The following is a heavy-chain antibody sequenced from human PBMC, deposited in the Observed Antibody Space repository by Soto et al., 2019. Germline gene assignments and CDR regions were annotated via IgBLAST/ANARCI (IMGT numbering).Heavy chain of an antibody. Sequence: QVQLVQSGAEVKKPGASVKVSCKASGYTFTSYGISWVRQAPGQGREWMGWINTYDGNTSYAQKFQGRVTMTTDTSTSTAYMELRSLRTDDTAVYFCARVRLTMIVVPLGVYWGQGTLVTVSS. D-gene: IGHD3-22*01. CDR1: GYTFTSYG. V-gene: IGHV1-18*04. CDR3: ARVRLTMIVVPLGVY. CDR2: INTYDGNT. J-gene: IGHJ4*02.